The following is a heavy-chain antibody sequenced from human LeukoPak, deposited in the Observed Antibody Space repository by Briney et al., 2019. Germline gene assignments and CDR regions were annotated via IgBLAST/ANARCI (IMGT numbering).Heavy chain of an antibody. J-gene: IGHJ4*02. V-gene: IGHV4-31*03. CDR3: ARGAPDYADYFDY. Sequence: SETLSLTCTVSGDSISSGGYYWSWIRQHPGKGLEWIGYISNSGCNYYNPSLKSRLTISVDTSKNQFSLKLSPVIAADTAVYYCARGAPDYADYFDYWGQGTLVTVSS. CDR1: GDSISSGGYY. CDR2: ISNSGCN. D-gene: IGHD4-17*01.